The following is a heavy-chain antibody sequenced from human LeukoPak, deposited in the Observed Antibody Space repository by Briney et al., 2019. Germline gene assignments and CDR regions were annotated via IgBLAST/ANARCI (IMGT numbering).Heavy chain of an antibody. CDR1: GYSISSGYY. Sequence: PSETLSLTCTVSGYSISSGYYWGWIRQPPGKGLEWIGSIYHSGSTYYKPSLKSRVTISVDTSKNQFSLKLSSVTAADTAVYYCARVMYYYDSSGYNGGYWGQGTLVTVSS. D-gene: IGHD3-22*01. J-gene: IGHJ4*02. CDR2: IYHSGST. V-gene: IGHV4-38-2*02. CDR3: ARVMYYYDSSGYNGGY.